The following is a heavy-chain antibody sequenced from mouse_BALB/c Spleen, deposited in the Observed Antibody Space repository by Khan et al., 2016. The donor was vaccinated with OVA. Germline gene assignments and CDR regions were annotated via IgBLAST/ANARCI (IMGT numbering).Heavy chain of an antibody. CDR1: GFSLSTSGMG. J-gene: IGHJ4*01. CDR2: IWWDDDK. CDR3: ARIGWLLDYAMDC. D-gene: IGHD2-3*01. Sequence: QVTLKESGPGISQPSQTLSLTCSFSGFSLSTSGMGVAWIRQPSGKGLEWLAHIWWDDDKRYNPARKSRLTISKDTSSNQVFLKIASVDTADTATYYCARIGWLLDYAMDCWGQGTSVTVSS. V-gene: IGHV8-8*01.